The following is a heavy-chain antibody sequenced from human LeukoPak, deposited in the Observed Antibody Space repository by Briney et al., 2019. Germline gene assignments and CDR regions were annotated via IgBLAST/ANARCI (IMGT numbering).Heavy chain of an antibody. D-gene: IGHD3-3*01. J-gene: IGHJ4*02. V-gene: IGHV4-61*02. CDR3: ARVLVDFWSGYPLYYFDY. Sequence: PSETLSLTCTVSGGSISSGSYYWSWIRQPAGKGLEWIGRIYTSGSTNYNPSLKSRVTISVDTSKNQFSLKLSSVTAADTAVYYCARVLVDFWSGYPLYYFDYWGQGTLVTVSS. CDR1: GGSISSGSYY. CDR2: IYTSGST.